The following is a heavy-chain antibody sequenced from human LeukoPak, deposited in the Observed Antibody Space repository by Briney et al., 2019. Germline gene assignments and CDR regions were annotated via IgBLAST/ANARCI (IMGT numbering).Heavy chain of an antibody. CDR2: ISSSGDIK. J-gene: IGHJ4*02. Sequence: SLRLSCAASGFTFSDYYMSWVRQAPGKGLEWVSDISSSGDIKSYADSVKGRFTISRDNAKTSLHLQMNSLRAEDTAVYYCAREIVAGAFDYWGQGTLVTVSS. CDR1: GFTFSDYY. V-gene: IGHV3-11*01. CDR3: AREIVAGAFDY. D-gene: IGHD6-19*01.